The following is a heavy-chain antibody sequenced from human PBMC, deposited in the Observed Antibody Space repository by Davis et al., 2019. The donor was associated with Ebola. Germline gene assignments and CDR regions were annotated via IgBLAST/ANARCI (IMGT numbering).Heavy chain of an antibody. Sequence: ASVKVSCKASGYTFTSYGISWVRQAPGQGLEWMGWMNPYSGNTGYAHKFQGRVTMTGNTSISTAYMGLSRLRSDDTAVYYCARDRRFLRYCSSTSCLPYYYMDVWGKGTTVTVSS. D-gene: IGHD2-2*01. J-gene: IGHJ6*03. CDR2: MNPYSGNT. CDR3: ARDRRFLRYCSSTSCLPYYYMDV. V-gene: IGHV1-8*02. CDR1: GYTFTSYG.